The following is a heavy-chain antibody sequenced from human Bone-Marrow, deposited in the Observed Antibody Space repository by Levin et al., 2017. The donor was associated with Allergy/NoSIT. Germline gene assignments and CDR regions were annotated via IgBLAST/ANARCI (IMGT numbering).Heavy chain of an antibody. CDR1: GYTLSNYA. J-gene: IGHJ3*02. CDR3: ASIYCSGGRCYVDDAFDI. D-gene: IGHD2-15*01. Sequence: ASVKVSCRASGYTLSNYAINWVRQAPGQGLEYMGWINTNTGRPTYAQGFTGRFVFSLDTSVSTAYLQISSLKAEDTAVYYCASIYCSGGRCYVDDAFDIWGQGTMVNVSS. CDR2: INTNTGRP. V-gene: IGHV7-4-1*02.